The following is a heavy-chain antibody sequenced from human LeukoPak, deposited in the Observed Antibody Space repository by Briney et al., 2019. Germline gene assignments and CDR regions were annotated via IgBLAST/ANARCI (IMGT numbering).Heavy chain of an antibody. J-gene: IGHJ4*02. CDR2: ISYDGSNK. V-gene: IGHV3-30*18. CDR1: GFTFSSYG. D-gene: IGHD3-22*01. Sequence: PGGSPRLSCAASGFTFSSYGMHWVRQAPGKGLEWVAVISYDGSNKYYADSVKGRFTISRDNSKNALYLQMNSLRAEDTAVYYCAKGEDYYDSSRSLDYWGQGTLVTVSS. CDR3: AKGEDYYDSSRSLDY.